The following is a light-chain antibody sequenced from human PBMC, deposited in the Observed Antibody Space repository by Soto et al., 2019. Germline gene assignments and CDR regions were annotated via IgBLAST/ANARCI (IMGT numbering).Light chain of an antibody. CDR1: QSISSW. J-gene: IGKJ1*01. CDR3: QQYDSLWT. Sequence: DIQMTQSPSTLSASVGDRVIITFRASQSISSWLAWYQQKPGKAPKLLIYKASSLESGVPSRFSGSGSGTEFTLTISSLQPDDFATYYCQQYDSLWTFGQGTKVDI. CDR2: KAS. V-gene: IGKV1-5*03.